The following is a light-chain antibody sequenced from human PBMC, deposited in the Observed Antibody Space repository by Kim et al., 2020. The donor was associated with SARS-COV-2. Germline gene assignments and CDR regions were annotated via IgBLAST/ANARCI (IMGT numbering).Light chain of an antibody. CDR3: QSYDSSRVV. CDR1: SSNIGAGYD. Sequence: QSVLTQPPSASGAPGQRVTISCTGSSSNIGAGYDVHWYQQLPGTAPKLLIYGNSNRPSGVPDRFSGSKSGTSASLAITGLQAEDEADYYCQSYDSSRVVFGGGTQLTVL. CDR2: GNS. V-gene: IGLV1-40*01. J-gene: IGLJ3*02.